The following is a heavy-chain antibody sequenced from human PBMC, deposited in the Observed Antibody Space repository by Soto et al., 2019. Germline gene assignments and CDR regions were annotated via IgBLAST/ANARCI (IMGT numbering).Heavy chain of an antibody. J-gene: IGHJ5*02. D-gene: IGHD1-20*01. V-gene: IGHV4-30-4*01. CDR2: ISYSGST. CDR3: GRDNWNDRHRTASLDP. Sequence: QVQLQESGPGLVMPSQTLSLTCTVSGASISSANYYWSWIRQHPGKGLEWSGYISYSGSTYYNPSLKRRLTISLGPSKDQFSLALTSVTAADTAVYYCGRDNWNDRHRTASLDPWGQGTLVTVSS. CDR1: GASISSANYY.